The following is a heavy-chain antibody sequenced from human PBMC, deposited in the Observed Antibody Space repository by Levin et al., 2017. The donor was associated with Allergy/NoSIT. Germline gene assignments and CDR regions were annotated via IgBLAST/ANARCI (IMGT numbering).Heavy chain of an antibody. CDR1: GFTFSDYY. V-gene: IGHV3-11*01. CDR3: VREGSGWSRGY. Sequence: GGSLRLSCAASGFTFSDYYMSWIRQAPGKGLEWVSYISETGDSIYYSDSVKGRFTVSRDNAKKSLFLQMSSLRVDDTAVYYCVREGSGWSRGYWGQGTLVAVSS. CDR2: ISETGDSI. D-gene: IGHD6-19*01. J-gene: IGHJ4*02.